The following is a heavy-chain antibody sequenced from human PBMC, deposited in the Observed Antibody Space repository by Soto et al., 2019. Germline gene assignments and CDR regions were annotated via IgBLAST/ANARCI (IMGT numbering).Heavy chain of an antibody. CDR2: IYYSGST. CDR1: GGSVSSGSYY. D-gene: IGHD5-18*01. J-gene: IGHJ6*02. Sequence: ASETLSLTCTVSGGSVSSGSYYWSWIRQPPGKGLEWIGYIYYSGSTNYNPSLKSRVTISVDTSKNQFSLKLSSVTAADTAVYYCARGENSDDTAMVYYYYGMDVWGQGTTVTVSS. V-gene: IGHV4-61*01. CDR3: ARGENSDDTAMVYYYYGMDV.